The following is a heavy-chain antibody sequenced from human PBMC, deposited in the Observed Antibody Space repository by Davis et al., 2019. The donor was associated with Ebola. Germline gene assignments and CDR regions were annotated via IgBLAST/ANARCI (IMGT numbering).Heavy chain of an antibody. CDR1: GFTFDDYA. D-gene: IGHD4-17*01. Sequence: GESLKISCAASGFTFDDYAMHWVRQAPGKGLEWVSLISGDGGSTYYADSVKGRFTISRDNSKNTLYLQMNSLRAEDTALYYCARVDENGDTDYWGQGTLVTVSS. V-gene: IGHV3-43*02. CDR3: ARVDENGDTDY. CDR2: ISGDGGST. J-gene: IGHJ4*02.